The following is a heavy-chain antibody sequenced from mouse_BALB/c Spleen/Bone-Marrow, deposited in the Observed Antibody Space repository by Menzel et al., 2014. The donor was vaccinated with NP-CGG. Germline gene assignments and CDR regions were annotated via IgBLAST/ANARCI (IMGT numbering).Heavy chain of an antibody. D-gene: IGHD2-1*01. CDR3: TTGGNDWFAY. V-gene: IGHV1-7*01. CDR1: GYTFTSYW. J-gene: IGHJ3*01. CDR2: INPTSGYT. Sequence: QVQLKESGPELAKPGASVKMSCRASGYTFTSYWMNWVKQRPVQGLEWIGYINPTSGYTEYNQKFKDKATLTTDKSSSTAYMQMSSRTSEDSAVYYWTTGGNDWFAYWGQGTLVTGSA.